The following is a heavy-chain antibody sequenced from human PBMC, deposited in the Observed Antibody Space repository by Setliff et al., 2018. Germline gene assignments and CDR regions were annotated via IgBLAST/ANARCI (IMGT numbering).Heavy chain of an antibody. CDR2: IYTGGST. CDR1: GDSINSGTYY. D-gene: IGHD1-26*01. V-gene: IGHV4-61*02. Sequence: SETLSLTCSVSGDSINSGTYYWSWFRQSAGKGLEWIGRIYTGGSTNYNPSLKSRVTISVDTSKNQFSLKLASVTAADTAVYYCTSVLNSVSDAFDVWGQGTVVTVSS. CDR3: TSVLNSVSDAFDV. J-gene: IGHJ3*01.